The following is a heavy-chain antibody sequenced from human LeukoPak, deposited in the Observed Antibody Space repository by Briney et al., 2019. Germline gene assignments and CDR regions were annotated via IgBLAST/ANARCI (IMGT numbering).Heavy chain of an antibody. J-gene: IGHJ4*02. CDR3: ASANSGYDFDY. CDR1: GGSFSGYY. D-gene: IGHD5-12*01. CDR2: INHSGST. Sequence: PSETLSLTCAVYGGSFSGYYWSWIRQPPGKGLEWIGEINHSGSTNYNPSLKSRVTISVDTSKNQFSLKLSSVTAADTAVYYCASANSGYDFDYWGQGTLVTVSS. V-gene: IGHV4-34*01.